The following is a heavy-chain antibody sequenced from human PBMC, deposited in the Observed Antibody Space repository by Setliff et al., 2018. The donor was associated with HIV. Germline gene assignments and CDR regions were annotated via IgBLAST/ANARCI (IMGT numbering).Heavy chain of an antibody. CDR3: ARENHGDYDY. CDR2: IKQDGSEK. J-gene: IGHJ4*02. Sequence: GGSLRLSCAASGFTFSSYAMSWVRQAPGKGLEWVASIKQDGSEKYYVDSVKGRFTISRDNAKNSLHLQMNSLRAEDTAVYYCARENHGDYDYWGQGTLVTVSS. D-gene: IGHD4-17*01. V-gene: IGHV3-7*03. CDR1: GFTFSSYA.